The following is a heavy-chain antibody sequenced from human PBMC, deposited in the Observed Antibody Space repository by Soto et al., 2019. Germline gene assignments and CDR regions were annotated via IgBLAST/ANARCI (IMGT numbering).Heavy chain of an antibody. CDR2: ISGSGGST. V-gene: IGHV3-23*01. CDR3: ENGLAMVRGGVYGMDG. D-gene: IGHD3-10*01. CDR1: GFTFSSYA. J-gene: IGHJ6*02. Sequence: GSLRLSCAASGFTFSSYAMSWVRQAPGKGLEWVSAISGSGGSTYYADSVKGRFTISRDNSKNTLYLQMKSLRDEETAVYYCENGLAMVRGGVYGMDGSGQGTTV.